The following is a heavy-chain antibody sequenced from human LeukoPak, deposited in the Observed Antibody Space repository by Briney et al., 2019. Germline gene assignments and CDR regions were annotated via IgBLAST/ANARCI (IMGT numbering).Heavy chain of an antibody. V-gene: IGHV3-66*01. Sequence: GGSLTLSCAPSGFALSSNYISWVRQAPGKGLEWVLLIYSSENTKYTDSVKGSFTIARDKSKNTLYLQMNSPSAADTSVYYCAGYDGGEFDYWGQGTLVTVSS. CDR1: GFALSSNY. CDR3: AGYDGGEFDY. J-gene: IGHJ4*02. D-gene: IGHD2-21*01. CDR2: IYSSENT.